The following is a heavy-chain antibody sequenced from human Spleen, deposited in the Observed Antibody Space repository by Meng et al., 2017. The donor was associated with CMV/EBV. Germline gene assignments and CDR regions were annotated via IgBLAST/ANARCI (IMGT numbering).Heavy chain of an antibody. J-gene: IGHJ5*02. Sequence: SSFYRGWIRQPPGRGLEWIGSIYYSGSTYYNPSLKSRVTISVDTSKNQFSLKLSSVTAADTAVYYCASELLRYCSSTSCNTANWFDPWGQGTLVTVSS. CDR2: IYYSGST. D-gene: IGHD2-2*02. CDR3: ASELLRYCSSTSCNTANWFDP. V-gene: IGHV4-39*07. CDR1: SSFY.